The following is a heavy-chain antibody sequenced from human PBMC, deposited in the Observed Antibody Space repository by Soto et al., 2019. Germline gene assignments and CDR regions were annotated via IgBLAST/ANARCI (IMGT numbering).Heavy chain of an antibody. D-gene: IGHD3-3*01. CDR1: GGTFSSYA. V-gene: IGHV1-69*12. CDR2: IIPIFGTA. Sequence: QVQLVQSGAEVKKPGSSVKVSCKASGGTFSSYAISWVRQAPGQGLEWMGGIIPIFGTANYAQKFQGRVTITADESTSTAYMELSSLRSEDTAVYYCARDSGFITIFGVVPLYYYGMDVWGQGTTVTVSS. J-gene: IGHJ6*02. CDR3: ARDSGFITIFGVVPLYYYGMDV.